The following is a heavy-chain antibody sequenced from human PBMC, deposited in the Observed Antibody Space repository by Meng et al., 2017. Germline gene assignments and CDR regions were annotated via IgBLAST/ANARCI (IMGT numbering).Heavy chain of an antibody. CDR1: GFSVTTSY. D-gene: IGHD6-19*01. Sequence: EVQRAETGGGLIQPGGSLGLSCTASGFSVTTSYMSWVRQAPGKGLEWVSVIYSGGSTYYADSVKGRFSISRDNSKNTLYLQMNSLRAEDTAVYFCARDSSSGWYHNYWGQGTLVTVSS. V-gene: IGHV3-53*02. CDR3: ARDSSSGWYHNY. J-gene: IGHJ4*02. CDR2: IYSGGST.